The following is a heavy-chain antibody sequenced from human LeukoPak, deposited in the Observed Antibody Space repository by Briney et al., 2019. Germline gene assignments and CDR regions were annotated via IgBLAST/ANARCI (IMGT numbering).Heavy chain of an antibody. Sequence: GGSLRLSCAASGFTFSSYSMNWVRQAPGKGLEWVSSISSSSSYIYYADSVKGRFTISRDNSKNTLYLQMSSLRVEDTAVYYCARRNGYSLDYWGQGTLVTVSS. CDR2: ISSSSSYI. D-gene: IGHD5-24*01. V-gene: IGHV3-21*01. CDR1: GFTFSSYS. CDR3: ARRNGYSLDY. J-gene: IGHJ4*02.